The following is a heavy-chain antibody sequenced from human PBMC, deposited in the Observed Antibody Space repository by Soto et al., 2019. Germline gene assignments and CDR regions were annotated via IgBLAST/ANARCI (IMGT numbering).Heavy chain of an antibody. J-gene: IGHJ4*02. Sequence: VGSLRLSCAASGFTFSSYAMSWVRQAPGKGLEWVSAISGSGGSTYYADSVKGRFTISRDNSKNTLYLQMNSLRAEDTAVYYCAKARWFGELLIDYWGQGTLVTVFS. D-gene: IGHD3-10*01. CDR2: ISGSGGST. CDR3: AKARWFGELLIDY. CDR1: GFTFSSYA. V-gene: IGHV3-23*01.